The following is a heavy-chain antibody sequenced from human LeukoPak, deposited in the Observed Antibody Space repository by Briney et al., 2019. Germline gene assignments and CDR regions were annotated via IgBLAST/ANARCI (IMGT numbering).Heavy chain of an antibody. J-gene: IGHJ4*02. V-gene: IGHV3-33*01. CDR1: GFTFSSYG. Sequence: GGSLRLSCAASGFTFSSYGMHWVRQAPGKGLEWLALISYDGGNKFYADSVKGRFTISRDNSMNTLYLQMNSLRAEDTAVYYCATQYSSSWYYLDHWGQGTLVTVSS. CDR2: ISYDGGNK. D-gene: IGHD6-13*01. CDR3: ATQYSSSWYYLDH.